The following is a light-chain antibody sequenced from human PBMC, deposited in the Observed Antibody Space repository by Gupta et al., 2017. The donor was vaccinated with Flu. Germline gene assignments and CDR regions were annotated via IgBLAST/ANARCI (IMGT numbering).Light chain of an antibody. V-gene: IGLV1-51*01. J-gene: IGLJ2*01. CDR2: DNN. CDR3: GTWDGSLNIGV. Sequence: KVTISCSGSSFRIGTNYVSWYQQFPGTAPKLLMYDNNVRPSGIPDRFSGSKSGTSATLGISGLQAGDEAVYYCGTWDGSLNIGVFGGGTNLTVL. CDR1: SFRIGTNY.